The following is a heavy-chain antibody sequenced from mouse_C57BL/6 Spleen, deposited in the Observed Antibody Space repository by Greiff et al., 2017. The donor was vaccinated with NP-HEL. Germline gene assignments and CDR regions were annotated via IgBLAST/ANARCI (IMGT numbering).Heavy chain of an antibody. V-gene: IGHV1-52*01. CDR2: IDPSDSET. CDR3: ARLCYYYGSSCYWYFDV. CDR1: GYTFTSYW. J-gene: IGHJ1*03. D-gene: IGHD1-1*01. Sequence: QVQLQQPGAELVRPGSSVKLSCKASGYTFTSYWMHWVKQRPIQGLEWIGNIDPSDSETHYNQKFKDKATLTVDKSSSTAYMQLSSLTSEDSAVYYCARLCYYYGSSCYWYFDVWGTGTTVTVSS.